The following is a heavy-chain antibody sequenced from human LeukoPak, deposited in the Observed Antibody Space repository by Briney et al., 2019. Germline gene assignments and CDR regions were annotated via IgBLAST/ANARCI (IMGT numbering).Heavy chain of an antibody. CDR3: ARALLYPYYFDY. D-gene: IGHD2-8*01. CDR1: GDSFSSNSGA. CDR2: TSYRAKWYD. J-gene: IGHJ4*02. V-gene: IGHV6-1*01. Sequence: SQTLSHTCALSGDSFSSNSGAWNWIRQSPSRGLESLGRTSYRAKWYDYYAVSVKRRITINLDTSNNQFSLQLNSLTPEDTAVYYCARALLYPYYFDYWGQGTVVTVSS.